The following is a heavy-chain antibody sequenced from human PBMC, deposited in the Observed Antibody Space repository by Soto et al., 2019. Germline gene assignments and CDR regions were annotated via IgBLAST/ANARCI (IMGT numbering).Heavy chain of an antibody. Sequence: QVQLVESGGGVVQPGRSLRLSCAVSGFSFNSYGVHWVRQAPGKGLEWVAAMWYDGRNKMYAGSVKGRFTISRDNCKNTLLLEMNSLTVEDTAMYYGARGGLTSVTTDYFKHWGQGTLITVSS. D-gene: IGHD4-17*01. CDR2: MWYDGRNK. CDR1: GFSFNSYG. V-gene: IGHV3-33*01. CDR3: ARGGLTSVTTDYFKH. J-gene: IGHJ1*01.